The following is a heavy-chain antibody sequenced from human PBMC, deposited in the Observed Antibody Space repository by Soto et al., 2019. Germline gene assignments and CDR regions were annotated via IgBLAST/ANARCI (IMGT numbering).Heavy chain of an antibody. CDR1: GFTFSRNW. CDR2: IKQDGSEE. D-gene: IGHD3-3*01. V-gene: IGHV3-7*01. CDR3: VRDVIGFWSGYYTGCFDY. Sequence: GGSLRLSCAGSGFTFSRNWISWVRQAPGKGLEWVANIKQDGSEESYVDSVRGRFTVSRDNAKNSLYLQMNSLRAEDTAVYYCVRDVIGFWSGYYTGCFDYWGQGILVTVS. J-gene: IGHJ4*01.